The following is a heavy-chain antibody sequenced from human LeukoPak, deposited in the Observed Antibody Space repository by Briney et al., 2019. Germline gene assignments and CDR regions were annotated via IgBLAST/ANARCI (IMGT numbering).Heavy chain of an antibody. CDR1: GYSFTSHY. V-gene: IGHV1-46*01. Sequence: ASVKVSCKASGYSFTSHYMHWVRQAPGQGLEWMGLINPSGSSTLYAQKFQGRVTMTRDMSTTTDYMELSSLRSEDTALYYCARAPTWSSTSYNYYYMDVWGKGTTVTISS. CDR3: ARAPTWSSTSYNYYYMDV. D-gene: IGHD3-3*01. J-gene: IGHJ6*03. CDR2: INPSGSST.